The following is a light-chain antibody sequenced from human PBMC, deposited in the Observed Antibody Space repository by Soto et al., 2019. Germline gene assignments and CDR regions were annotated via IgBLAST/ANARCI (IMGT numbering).Light chain of an antibody. J-gene: IGKJ1*01. V-gene: IGKV1-5*01. Sequence: DIQMTPSSSTLSASFGDRVTITCRASQSINNWLAWYQQKPGKAPKLLIYDASTLESGVPSRFSGSGSGTDSTLTISSLQPGDFATYYCQQYNTYSPWTFGQGTKVDIK. CDR3: QQYNTYSPWT. CDR1: QSINNW. CDR2: DAS.